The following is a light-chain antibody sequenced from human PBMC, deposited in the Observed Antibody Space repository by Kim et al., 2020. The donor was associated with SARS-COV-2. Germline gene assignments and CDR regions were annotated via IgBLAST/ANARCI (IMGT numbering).Light chain of an antibody. Sequence: RATINCKSGQSVLYTSNNKNYLAWYQKKPGQPPKLLIYWASTRESGVPDRFSGSGSGTDFTLTINTLQAEDVAVYYCQQYFSISTFGQGTRLEIK. CDR3: QQYFSIST. J-gene: IGKJ5*01. CDR1: QSVLYTSNNKNY. CDR2: WAS. V-gene: IGKV4-1*01.